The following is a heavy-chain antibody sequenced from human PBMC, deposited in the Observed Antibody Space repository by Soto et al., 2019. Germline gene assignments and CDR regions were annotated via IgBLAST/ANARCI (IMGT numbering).Heavy chain of an antibody. D-gene: IGHD3-9*01. CDR2: ISGRGDAT. J-gene: IGHJ5*02. V-gene: IGHV3-23*01. CDR3: AKDPILTTPPSFDP. CDR1: GFTFSSYK. Sequence: GGSLRLSCAASGFTFSSYKMNWVRQAPGKGLEWVSSISGRGDATYYADSVKGRFTISRDNSKNTLFLQMNSLGADDTAVYYCAKDPILTTPPSFDPWGQGTLVTVSS.